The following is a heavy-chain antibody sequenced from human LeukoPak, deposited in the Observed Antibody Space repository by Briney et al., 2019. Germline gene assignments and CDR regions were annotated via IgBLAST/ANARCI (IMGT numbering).Heavy chain of an antibody. CDR3: ARAGSSWLDY. V-gene: IGHV4-59*01. CDR2: IYYIGST. J-gene: IGHJ4*02. CDR1: GGSINSYY. Sequence: PSETLSLTCTVSGGSINSYYWSWIRQPPGKGLEWIGYIYYIGSTPYNPSLKSRVTTSVDTSKNQFSLKLSSVTAADTAVYYCARAGSSWLDYWGQGTLVTVSS. D-gene: IGHD6-13*01.